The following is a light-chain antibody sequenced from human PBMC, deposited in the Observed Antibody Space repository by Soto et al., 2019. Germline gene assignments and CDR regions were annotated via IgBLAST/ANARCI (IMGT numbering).Light chain of an antibody. Sequence: VMTQSPATLSVSPGERATLSCRASQSVSSKLAWYQQKPGQAPRLLIHTVSTRATGIPARFSGSGSGTEFTLTISSLQSEDFAVYYCQQYNNWPPITFGQGTRLEIK. CDR3: QQYNNWPPIT. CDR2: TVS. J-gene: IGKJ5*01. V-gene: IGKV3D-15*01. CDR1: QSVSSK.